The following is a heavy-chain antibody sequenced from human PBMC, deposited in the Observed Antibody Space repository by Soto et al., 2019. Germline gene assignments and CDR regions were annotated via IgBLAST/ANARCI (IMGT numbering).Heavy chain of an antibody. CDR2: IYYSGST. CDR3: ARDRYYYDSSGYYSGDAFDI. CDR1: GGAIISGGYY. V-gene: IGHV4-31*03. J-gene: IGHJ3*02. Sequence: SAPLSLTCTVSGGAIISGGYYWSWNRKHPGKGLEWIGYIYYSGSTYYNPSLKSRVTTSVDTSKNQFSLKLSSVTAADTAVYYCARDRYYYDSSGYYSGDAFDIWGQGTMVTVSS. D-gene: IGHD3-22*01.